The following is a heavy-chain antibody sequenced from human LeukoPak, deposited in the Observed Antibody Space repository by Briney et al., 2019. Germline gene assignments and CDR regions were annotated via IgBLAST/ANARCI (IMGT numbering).Heavy chain of an antibody. CDR2: IYHSGST. D-gene: IGHD3-22*01. CDR3: ARVSEYYDSLGYFDY. Sequence: SETLSLTCTVSGYSISSGYYWGWIRQPPGKGLEWIGSIYHSGSTYYNPSLKSRVTISVDTSKNQFSLKLSSVTAADTAMYYCARVSEYYDSLGYFDYWGQGTLVTVSS. J-gene: IGHJ4*02. CDR1: GYSISSGYY. V-gene: IGHV4-38-2*02.